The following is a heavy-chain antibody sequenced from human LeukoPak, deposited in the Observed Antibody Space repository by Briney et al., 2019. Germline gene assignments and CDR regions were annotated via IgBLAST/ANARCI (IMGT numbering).Heavy chain of an antibody. CDR2: IYHSGST. Sequence: PSKTLSLTCTVSGGSISSGGYYWSWIRQPPGKGLEWIGYIYHSGSTYYNPSLKSRVTISVDRSKNQFSLKLSSVTAADTAVYYCATGYCSSTSCYQVFDYWGQGTLVTVSS. V-gene: IGHV4-30-2*01. J-gene: IGHJ4*02. CDR1: GGSISSGGYY. CDR3: ATGYCSSTSCYQVFDY. D-gene: IGHD2-2*03.